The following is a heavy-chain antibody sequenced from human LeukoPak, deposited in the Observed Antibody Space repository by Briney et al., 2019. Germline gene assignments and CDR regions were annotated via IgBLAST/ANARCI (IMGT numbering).Heavy chain of an antibody. D-gene: IGHD3-10*01. CDR1: GFTFSSYA. CDR3: ARVSRSLWYRELGVDY. CDR2: ISYDGSNK. Sequence: PGGSLRLSCAASGFTFSSYAMHWVRQAPGKGLEWVAVISYDGSNKYYGDSVKGRFTISRDNSKNTLYLQMNSLRAEDTAVYYCARVSRSLWYRELGVDYWGQGTLVTVSS. J-gene: IGHJ4*02. V-gene: IGHV3-30*04.